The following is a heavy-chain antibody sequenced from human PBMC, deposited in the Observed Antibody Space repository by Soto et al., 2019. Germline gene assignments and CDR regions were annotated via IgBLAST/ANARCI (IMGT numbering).Heavy chain of an antibody. Sequence: SQTLSLTCTVSGGSGSSGSYYWSWIRQPPGKGLEWIGYIYYSGSTNYNPSLKSRVTISVDTSKNQFSLKLSSVTAADTAVYHCAREHRHQKLWGQGTLVT. J-gene: IGHJ4*02. CDR2: IYYSGST. CDR1: GGSGSSGSYY. V-gene: IGHV4-61*01. CDR3: AREHRHQKL.